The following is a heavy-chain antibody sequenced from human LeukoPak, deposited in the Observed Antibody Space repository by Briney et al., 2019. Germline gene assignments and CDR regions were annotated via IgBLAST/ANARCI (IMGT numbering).Heavy chain of an antibody. D-gene: IGHD5-18*01. J-gene: IGHJ4*02. Sequence: GGSLRLSCAASGFTFSSYWMSWVRRAPGKGLEWVANIKQDGSEKYYVDSVKGRFTISRDNAKNSLYLQMNSLRAEDTAVYYCASVYSYGSDYFDYWGQGTLVTVSS. CDR1: GFTFSSYW. CDR2: IKQDGSEK. CDR3: ASVYSYGSDYFDY. V-gene: IGHV3-7*01.